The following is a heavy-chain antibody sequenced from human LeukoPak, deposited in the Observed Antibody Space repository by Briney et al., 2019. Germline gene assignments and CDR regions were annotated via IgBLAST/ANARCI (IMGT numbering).Heavy chain of an antibody. CDR1: GYTFTIYG. Sequence: ASVTVSCKASGYTFTIYGISWVRQAPGQGLEWMGWISAYNGNTNYAQKLQGRVTITTDTSTSTAYMELRSLRSDDTAAYYCARDALRGYSHTYYYYGMDVWGQGTTVTVSS. CDR2: ISAYNGNT. CDR3: ARDALRGYSHTYYYYGMDV. D-gene: IGHD5-18*01. J-gene: IGHJ6*02. V-gene: IGHV1-18*01.